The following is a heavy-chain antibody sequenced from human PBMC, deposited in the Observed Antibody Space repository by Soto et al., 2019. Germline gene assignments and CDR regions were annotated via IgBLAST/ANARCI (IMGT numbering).Heavy chain of an antibody. CDR2: ISYDGSNK. V-gene: IGHV3-30*18. D-gene: IGHD6-19*01. J-gene: IGHJ4*02. CDR1: GFTFSSYG. Sequence: QVQLVESGGGVVQPGRSLRLSCAASGFTFSSYGMHWVRQAPGKGLEWVAVISYDGSNKYYADSVKGRFTISRDNSKNTLYVQMNSLRAEDTAVYYCAKDRGPYSSGSVLDYWGQGTLVTVSS. CDR3: AKDRGPYSSGSVLDY.